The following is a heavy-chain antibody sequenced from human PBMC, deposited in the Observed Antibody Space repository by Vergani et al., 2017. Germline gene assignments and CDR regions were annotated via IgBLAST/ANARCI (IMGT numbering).Heavy chain of an antibody. J-gene: IGHJ5*02. Sequence: EVQLVESGGGLVQPGGSLRLSCAASGFTFSNAWMNWVRQAPGKGLEWVGRIKSTSNGGTTDYAAPVKGRFIISRDDSKNTLFLQMNSLKTEDTAVYYCTTFGFDPWGQGTLVTVSS. CDR3: TTFGFDP. CDR2: IKSTSNGGTT. V-gene: IGHV3-15*01. CDR1: GFTFSNAW.